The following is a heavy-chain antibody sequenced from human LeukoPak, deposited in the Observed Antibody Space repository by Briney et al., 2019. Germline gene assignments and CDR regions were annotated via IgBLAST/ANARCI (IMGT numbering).Heavy chain of an antibody. J-gene: IGHJ4*01. CDR3: ARIGYSSSSFDY. CDR1: GYIFSHYW. D-gene: IGHD6-6*01. CDR2: IKQDGSEK. Sequence: PGGSLRLSCGASGYIFSHYWMSLVRQAPGKGLEWVANIKQDGSEKYYVDSLKGRFTISRDKGRNSVYLQMNSLRAEDTAVYYCARIGYSSSSFDYWGHGTLVTASS. V-gene: IGHV3-7*01.